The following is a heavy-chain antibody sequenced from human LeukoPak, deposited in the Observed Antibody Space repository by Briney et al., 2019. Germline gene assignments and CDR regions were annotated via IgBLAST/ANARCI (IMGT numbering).Heavy chain of an antibody. D-gene: IGHD6-19*01. J-gene: IGHJ4*02. Sequence: GGSLRLSCAASELTFDDYTMHWVRQAPGKGLEWVSPITWDGGNTYYADSVKGRFAISRDNRKNSLWLQMNSLRTEDTAFYYCAKLAVAGTIHDYWGQGTLVTVSS. CDR2: ITWDGGNT. CDR3: AKLAVAGTIHDY. V-gene: IGHV3-43*01. CDR1: ELTFDDYT.